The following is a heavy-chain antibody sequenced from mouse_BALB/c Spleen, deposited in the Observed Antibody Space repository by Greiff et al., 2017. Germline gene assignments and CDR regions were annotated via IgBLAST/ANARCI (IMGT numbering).Heavy chain of an antibody. CDR2: IYYSGTI. CDR1: GISITTGNYR. CDR3: ARDRGRGAMDY. J-gene: IGHJ4*01. V-gene: IGHV3-5*02. Sequence: VQLKESGPGLVKPSQTVSLTCTVTGISITTGNYRWSWIRQFPGNKLEWIGYIYYSGTITYNPSLTSRTTITRDTSKNQFFLEMNSLTAEDTATYYCARDRGRGAMDYWGQGTSVTVSS.